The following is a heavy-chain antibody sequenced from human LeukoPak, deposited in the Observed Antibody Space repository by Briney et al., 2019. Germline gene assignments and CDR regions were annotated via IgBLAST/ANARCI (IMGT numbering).Heavy chain of an antibody. CDR2: ISHNENT. J-gene: IGHJ5*02. Sequence: SETLSLTCAVYGGSFSGYYRNWIRQPPGKGWEWMGEISHNENTNYSPSLKSRLTISIDTSKNQFSLKLSSVTAADTAVYYCARRVGDRTNWFDPWGQGTLVTVSS. CDR1: GGSFSGYY. D-gene: IGHD4-17*01. CDR3: ARRVGDRTNWFDP. V-gene: IGHV4-34*01.